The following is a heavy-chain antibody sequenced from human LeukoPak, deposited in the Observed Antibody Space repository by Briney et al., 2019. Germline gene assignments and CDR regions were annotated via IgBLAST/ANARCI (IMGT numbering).Heavy chain of an antibody. Sequence: GGSLRLSCAASGFTFSSYAMSWVRQAPGKGLEWVSAISGSGGSTYYADSVKGRFTTSRDNSKNTLYLQMNSLRAEDTAVYYCAKYVVVVAATHYFDYWGQGTLVTVSS. CDR3: AKYVVVVAATHYFDY. CDR2: ISGSGGST. D-gene: IGHD2-15*01. J-gene: IGHJ4*02. CDR1: GFTFSSYA. V-gene: IGHV3-23*01.